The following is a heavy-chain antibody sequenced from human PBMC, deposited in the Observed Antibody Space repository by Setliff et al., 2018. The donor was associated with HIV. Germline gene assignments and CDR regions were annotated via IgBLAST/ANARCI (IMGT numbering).Heavy chain of an antibody. D-gene: IGHD2-15*01. V-gene: IGHV4-59*01. Sequence: GSLRLSCAASGFTFRSYWMYRVREPPGKGPERIGYIYNTGSTYHSPSLESRVTISIDTSKNQFSLKLSSVTAADTAVYYCARFPLLHKNAFDIWGQGTMVTVSS. CDR2: IYNTGST. J-gene: IGHJ3*02. CDR1: GFTFRSYW. CDR3: ARFPLLHKNAFDI.